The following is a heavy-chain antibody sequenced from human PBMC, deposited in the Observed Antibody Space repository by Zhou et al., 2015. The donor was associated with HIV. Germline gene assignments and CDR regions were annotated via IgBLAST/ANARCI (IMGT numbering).Heavy chain of an antibody. CDR2: IIPIFGTA. D-gene: IGHD3-10*01. J-gene: IGHJ5*02. CDR3: ARVPTYYYGSGSYEDGP. V-gene: IGHV1-69*12. CDR1: GGTFSSYA. Sequence: QVQLVQSGAEVKKPGSSVKVSCKASGGTFSSYAISWVRQAPGQGLEWMGGIIPIFGTANYAQKFQGRVTITADESTSTAYMELSSLRSEDTAVYYCARVPTYYYGSGSYEDGPWGQGTLVTVSS.